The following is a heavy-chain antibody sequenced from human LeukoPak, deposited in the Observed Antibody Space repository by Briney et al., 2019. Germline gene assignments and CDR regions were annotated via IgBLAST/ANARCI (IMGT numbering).Heavy chain of an antibody. J-gene: IGHJ4*02. V-gene: IGHV3-33*03. CDR1: GFTFGNYG. CDR3: ASQYCSGGSCFIDY. Sequence: GGSLRLSCAASGFTFGNYGMHWVRQAPGKGLEWVAVIWYDGSQKYYADSVKGRFTISRDNAKNSLYLQMNSLRAEDTAVYYCASQYCSGGSCFIDYWGQGTLVTVSS. D-gene: IGHD2-15*01. CDR2: IWYDGSQK.